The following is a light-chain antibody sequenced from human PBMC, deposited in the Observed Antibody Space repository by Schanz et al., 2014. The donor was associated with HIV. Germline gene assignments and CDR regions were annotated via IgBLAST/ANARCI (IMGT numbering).Light chain of an antibody. Sequence: QSVLTQPPSVSGAPGQRVTISCTGSNSNIGAAYYVHWYQQLPGTAPRLLIYGDNSRPSGVPDRFSGSKSGTSASLAITGLQAEDEADYYCQSYDSSLSGSYVFGTGTKLTVL. J-gene: IGLJ1*01. CDR1: NSNIGAAYY. V-gene: IGLV1-40*01. CDR3: QSYDSSLSGSYV. CDR2: GDN.